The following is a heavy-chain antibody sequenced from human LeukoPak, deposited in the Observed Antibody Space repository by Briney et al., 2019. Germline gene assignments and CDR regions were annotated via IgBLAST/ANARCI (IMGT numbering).Heavy chain of an antibody. J-gene: IGHJ4*02. Sequence: SETLSLTCTVSGGSLSGYYWSWIRQPPGKGLEWIGSIYTSGSTNYNPSLKSRVTISVDTSKNQFSLKLSSVTAADTAVYYCASYYYDSSGYRGGVDYWGQGTLVTVSS. V-gene: IGHV4-4*08. D-gene: IGHD3-22*01. CDR2: IYTSGST. CDR3: ASYYYDSSGYRGGVDY. CDR1: GGSLSGYY.